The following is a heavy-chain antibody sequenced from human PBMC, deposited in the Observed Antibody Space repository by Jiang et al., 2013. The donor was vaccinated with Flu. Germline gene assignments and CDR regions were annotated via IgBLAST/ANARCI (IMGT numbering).Heavy chain of an antibody. CDR3: ARVSHVGGSSGYYLNY. V-gene: IGHV4-34*01. J-gene: IGHJ4*02. Sequence: ARLLKPSETLSLSCAVYGGSFSDYYWSWIRQPPGKGLEWIGEINHSGSTNYSPSLKTRVSISVDTSRNQFSLKLSSVTAADTAVYYCARVSHVGGSSGYYLNYWGQGTL. D-gene: IGHD3-22*01. CDR2: INHSGST. CDR1: GGSFSDYY.